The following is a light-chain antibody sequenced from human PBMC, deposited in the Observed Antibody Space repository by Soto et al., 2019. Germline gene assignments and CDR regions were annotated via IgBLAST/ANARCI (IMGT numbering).Light chain of an antibody. Sequence: DIQMTQSQSSLSASVGDRVTITCRSSQSIVTYLNWYLQKPGKAHKLLIYAASNLQSGVPSRFSGSGSGTDFTLTISSLQPEDLATYFCQQSYSTPPWTVGQWTKVDIK. V-gene: IGKV1-39*01. CDR1: QSIVTY. CDR2: AAS. J-gene: IGKJ1*01. CDR3: QQSYSTPPWT.